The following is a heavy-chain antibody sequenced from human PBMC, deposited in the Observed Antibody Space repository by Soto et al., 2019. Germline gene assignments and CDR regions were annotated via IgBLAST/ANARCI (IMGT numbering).Heavy chain of an antibody. CDR2: IYYSGST. Sequence: SETLSLTCTVSGGSISSYYWSWIRQPPGKGLEWIGYIYYSGSTNYNPSLKSRVTISVDTSKNQFSLKLSSVTAADTAVYYCARDAREVSSRAYYHRLDVWGQRTTVTVS. J-gene: IGHJ6*02. CDR1: GGSISSYY. CDR3: ARDAREVSSRAYYHRLDV. V-gene: IGHV4-59*01. D-gene: IGHD1-26*01.